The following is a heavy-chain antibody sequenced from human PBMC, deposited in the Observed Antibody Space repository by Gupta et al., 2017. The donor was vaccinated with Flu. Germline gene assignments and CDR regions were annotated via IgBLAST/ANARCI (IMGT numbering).Heavy chain of an antibody. V-gene: IGHV3-21*02. J-gene: IGHJ4*02. CDR2: NSGESTYV. CDR1: GIAFRTSY. Sequence: EMQLVACGGGLFQPGGPQTPSCSASGIAFRTSYMHWVRRAPGRGLEWGSANSGESTYVYYADSINGRVSISRDNAKNSLPLQMNSLQVEDTALYYCVRARTPGSNGIFYRFDSWGQGTLVTVSS. CDR3: VRARTPGSNGIFYRFDS. D-gene: IGHD2-8*01.